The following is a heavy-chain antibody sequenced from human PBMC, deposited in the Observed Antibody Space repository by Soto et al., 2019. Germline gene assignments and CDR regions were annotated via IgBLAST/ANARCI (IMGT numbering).Heavy chain of an antibody. CDR1: GGTFSSYA. Sequence: ASVKVSCKASGGTFSSYAISWVRQAPGQGLEWMGGIIPIFGIANYAQKFQGRVTITADKSTSTAYMELSSLRSEDTAVYYCARNPDRVGATQYFDYWGQGTLVTVSS. CDR2: IIPIFGIA. D-gene: IGHD1-26*01. CDR3: ARNPDRVGATQYFDY. J-gene: IGHJ4*02. V-gene: IGHV1-69*10.